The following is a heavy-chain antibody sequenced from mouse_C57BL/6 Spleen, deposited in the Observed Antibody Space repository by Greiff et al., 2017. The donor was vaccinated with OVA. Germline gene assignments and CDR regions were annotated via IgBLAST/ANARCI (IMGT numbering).Heavy chain of an antibody. V-gene: IGHV1-26*01. J-gene: IGHJ2*01. Sequence: EVQLQQSGPELVKPGASVKISCKASGYTFTDYYMNWVKQSHGKSLEWIGDINPNNGGTSYNQKFKGKATLTVDKSSSTAYMELRSLTSEDSAVYYCARGTGTGKDWGQGTTLTVSS. CDR1: GYTFTDYY. CDR3: ARGTGTGKD. D-gene: IGHD4-1*01. CDR2: INPNNGGT.